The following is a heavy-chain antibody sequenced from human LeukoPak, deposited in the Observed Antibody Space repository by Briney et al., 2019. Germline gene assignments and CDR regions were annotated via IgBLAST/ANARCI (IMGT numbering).Heavy chain of an antibody. CDR3: ARLWFAISAFDH. CDR2: IYDDGST. J-gene: IGHJ4*02. CDR1: GLTVSRNY. V-gene: IGHV3-53*01. D-gene: IGHD3-10*01. Sequence: GGSLRLSCAASGLTVSRNYMSWVRQAPGKGLEWVSIIYDDGSTFYAGSVKGRFTISRDDPKNTLYLQMNSLRAEDTAVYYCARLWFAISAFDHWGQGTLVTFSS.